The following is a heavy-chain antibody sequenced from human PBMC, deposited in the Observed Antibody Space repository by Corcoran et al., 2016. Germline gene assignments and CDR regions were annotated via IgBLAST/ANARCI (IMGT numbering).Heavy chain of an antibody. Sequence: EVQQVESGGGLVKPGGSLRLSCAASGFTFSSYSMNWVRQAPGKGLEWVSSISSSSSYIYYADSVKGRFTISRDNAKNSLYLQMNSLRAEDTAVYDCARDHDYGDYGDWFDPWGQGTLVTVSS. CDR1: GFTFSSYS. V-gene: IGHV3-21*01. J-gene: IGHJ5*02. CDR2: ISSSSSYI. CDR3: ARDHDYGDYGDWFDP. D-gene: IGHD4-17*01.